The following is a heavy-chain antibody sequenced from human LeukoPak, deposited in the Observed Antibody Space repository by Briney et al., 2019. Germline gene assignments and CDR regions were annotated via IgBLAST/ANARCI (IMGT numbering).Heavy chain of an antibody. CDR1: GYTFTSYY. D-gene: IGHD3-22*01. CDR3: ARDRAPDSNGYYYGMDV. J-gene: IGHJ6*02. CDR2: INPSGGST. Sequence: GASVKVSCKASGYTFTSYYMHWVRQAPGQGLEWMGIINPSGGSTSYAQKFQGRVTMTRDTSTSTVYMELSSLRSEDTAVYYCARDRAPDSNGYYYGMDVWGQGTTVTVSS. V-gene: IGHV1-46*01.